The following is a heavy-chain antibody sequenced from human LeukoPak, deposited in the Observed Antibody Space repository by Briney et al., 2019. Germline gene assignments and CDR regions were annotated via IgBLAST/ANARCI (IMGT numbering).Heavy chain of an antibody. CDR3: ARDESQYYMDV. J-gene: IGHJ6*03. Sequence: ASVKVSCKASGYTFTGYYMHWVRQAPGQGLEWMGWISAYNGNTNYAQKLQGRVTMTTDTSTSTAYMELRSLRSDDTAVYYCARDESQYYMDVWGKGTTVTVSS. V-gene: IGHV1-18*04. CDR1: GYTFTGYY. CDR2: ISAYNGNT.